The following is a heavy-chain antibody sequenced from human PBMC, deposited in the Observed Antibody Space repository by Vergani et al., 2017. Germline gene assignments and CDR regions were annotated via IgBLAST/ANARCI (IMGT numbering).Heavy chain of an antibody. CDR2: IYYSGST. Sequence: QVQLQESGPGLVKPSQTLSLTCTVSGGSISSGGYYWSWIRQHPGKGLEWIGYIYYSGSTYYNPSLKSRVTISVDTSKNQFSLKLTSVTAADTAVYYCARGAYYDFWSGRYYYYYGMDVWGQGTTVTVSS. CDR3: ARGAYYDFWSGRYYYYYGMDV. D-gene: IGHD3-3*01. V-gene: IGHV4-31*03. CDR1: GGSISSGGYY. J-gene: IGHJ6*02.